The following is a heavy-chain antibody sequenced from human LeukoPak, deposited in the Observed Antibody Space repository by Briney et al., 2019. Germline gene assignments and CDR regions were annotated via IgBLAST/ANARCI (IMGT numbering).Heavy chain of an antibody. Sequence: QAGGSLRLSCAASGFTFSSYAMSWVRQAPGKGLEWVSAISGSGGSTYYADSVKGRFTISRDNSKNTLYLQMNSLRAEDTAVYCCAKDTSDYGDYEGLGYWGQGTLVTVSS. V-gene: IGHV3-23*01. CDR1: GFTFSSYA. CDR3: AKDTSDYGDYEGLGY. CDR2: ISGSGGST. J-gene: IGHJ4*02. D-gene: IGHD4-17*01.